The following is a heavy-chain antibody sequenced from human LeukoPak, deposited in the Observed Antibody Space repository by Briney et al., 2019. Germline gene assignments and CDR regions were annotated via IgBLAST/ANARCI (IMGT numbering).Heavy chain of an antibody. J-gene: IGHJ6*03. CDR3: ARAASSDVYYMDV. V-gene: IGHV3-11*01. Sequence: PGGSLRLSCAASGFTFSDYYMSWIRQAPGKGLEWVSYISSSGSTIYYADSVKGRFTISRDNAKNSLYLQMNSLRAEDTAVYYCARAASSDVYYMDVWGKGTTVTVSS. D-gene: IGHD6-6*01. CDR2: ISSSGSTI. CDR1: GFTFSDYY.